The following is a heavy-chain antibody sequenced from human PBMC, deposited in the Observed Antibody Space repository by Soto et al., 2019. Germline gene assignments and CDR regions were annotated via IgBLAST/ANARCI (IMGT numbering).Heavy chain of an antibody. CDR3: ARDPGDSSIGSFQH. J-gene: IGHJ1*01. V-gene: IGHV3-33*01. D-gene: IGHD6-19*01. CDR2: IWYDGSNK. CDR1: GFTFSSYG. Sequence: QVQLVESGGGVVQPGRSLRLSCAASGFTFSSYGMHWVRQAPGKGLEWVAVIWYDGSNKYYADSVKGRFTISRDNSKNTLYLQMHSLRAEDTAVYYCARDPGDSSIGSFQHWGQGTLVTVSS.